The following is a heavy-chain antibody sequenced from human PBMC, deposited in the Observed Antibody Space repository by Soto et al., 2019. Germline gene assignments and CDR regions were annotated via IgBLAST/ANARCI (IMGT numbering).Heavy chain of an antibody. V-gene: IGHV4-34*01. Sequence: SETLSLTCAVYGGSFSGYYWSWIRQPPGKGLEWIGEINHSGSTNYNPSLKSRVTISVDTSKNQFSLKLSSVTAADTAVYYCERGGRGYSYDYIDYWGQGTLVTVSS. CDR2: INHSGST. CDR1: GGSFSGYY. D-gene: IGHD5-18*01. CDR3: ERGGRGYSYDYIDY. J-gene: IGHJ4*02.